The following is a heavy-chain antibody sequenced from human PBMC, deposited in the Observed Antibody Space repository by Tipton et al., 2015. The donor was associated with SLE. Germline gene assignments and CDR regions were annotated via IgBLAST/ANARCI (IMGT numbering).Heavy chain of an antibody. V-gene: IGHV3-21*03. J-gene: IGHJ3*02. Sequence: QLVQSGGGLVKPGGSLRLSCAASGFTFSSYSMNWVRQAPGKGLEWVSSISSSSSYIYYADSVKGRFTISRDNAKNSLYLQMNSLRAEDTAVYYCARRFLEWLLPDAFDIWGQGTMVTVSS. CDR1: GFTFSSYS. CDR2: ISSSSSYI. D-gene: IGHD3-3*01. CDR3: ARRFLEWLLPDAFDI.